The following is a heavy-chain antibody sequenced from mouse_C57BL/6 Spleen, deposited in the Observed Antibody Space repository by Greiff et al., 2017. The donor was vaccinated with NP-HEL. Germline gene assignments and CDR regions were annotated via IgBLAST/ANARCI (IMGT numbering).Heavy chain of an antibody. V-gene: IGHV5-4*01. J-gene: IGHJ4*01. D-gene: IGHD4-1*02. CDR2: ISDGGSYT. CDR3: ARVQLVRDAMDY. CDR1: GFTFSSYA. Sequence: EVQLVESGGGLVKPGGSLKLSCAASGFTFSSYAMSWVRQTPEKRLEWVATISDGGSYTYYPDNVKGRFTISRDNAKNNLYLQMSHLKSEDTAMYYCARVQLVRDAMDYWGQGTSVTVSS.